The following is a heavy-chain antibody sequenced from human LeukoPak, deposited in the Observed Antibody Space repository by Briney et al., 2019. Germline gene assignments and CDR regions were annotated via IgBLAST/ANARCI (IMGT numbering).Heavy chain of an antibody. CDR1: GFTFGDYA. V-gene: IGHV3-49*03. J-gene: IGHJ4*02. CDR2: IRSKAYGGTT. D-gene: IGHD3-3*01. Sequence: TGGSLRLSCIGSGFTFGDYAVSWFRQAPEKGLEWVGFIRSKAYGGTTEHAASVKGRFTISRDDSKSIAYLQMNSLKTEDTAVYYCSRVGDFWSGYSNFDYWGQGTLVTVSS. CDR3: SRVGDFWSGYSNFDY.